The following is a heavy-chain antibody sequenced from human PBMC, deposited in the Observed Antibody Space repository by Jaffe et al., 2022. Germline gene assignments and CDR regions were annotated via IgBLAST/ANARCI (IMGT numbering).Heavy chain of an antibody. CDR3: ARDSGSSDFWSGIHGYYYYYMDV. V-gene: IGHV4-59*01. CDR2: IYYSGST. D-gene: IGHD3-3*01. Sequence: QVQLQESGPGLVKPSETLSLTCTVSGGSISSYYWSWIRQPPGKGLEWIGYIYYSGSTNYNPSLKSRVTISVDTSKNQFSLKLSSVTAADTAVYYCARDSGSSDFWSGIHGYYYYYMDVWGKGTTVTVSS. J-gene: IGHJ6*03. CDR1: GGSISSYY.